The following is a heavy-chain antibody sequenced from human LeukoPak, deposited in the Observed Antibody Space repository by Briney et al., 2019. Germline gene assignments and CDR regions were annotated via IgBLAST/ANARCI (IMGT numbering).Heavy chain of an antibody. CDR1: GGSISSYY. CDR3: ARAVNWFDP. J-gene: IGHJ5*02. V-gene: IGHV4-59*01. CDR2: IYYSGST. Sequence: SETLSLTCTVSGGSISSYYWSWIRQPPGKGLELIGYIYYSGSTNYNPSLKSRVTISVDTSKNQFSLRLSSVTAADTAVYYCARAVNWFDPWGQGTLVTVSS.